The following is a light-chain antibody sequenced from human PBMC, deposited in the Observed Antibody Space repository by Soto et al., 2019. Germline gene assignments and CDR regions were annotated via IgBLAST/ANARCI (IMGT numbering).Light chain of an antibody. CDR2: STS. J-gene: IGLJ2*01. V-gene: IGLV7-43*01. CDR3: LLYYGGAQVL. CDR1: AGAVSSAYY. Sequence: QAVVTQEPSLTVSPGGTVTLTCASSAGAVSSAYYTNWLQQNPGQAPRALIYSTSEKHSWTPDRFSGSLLGGKAALTLSAAQPEDEADYYCLLYYGGAQVLFGGGTKLTVL.